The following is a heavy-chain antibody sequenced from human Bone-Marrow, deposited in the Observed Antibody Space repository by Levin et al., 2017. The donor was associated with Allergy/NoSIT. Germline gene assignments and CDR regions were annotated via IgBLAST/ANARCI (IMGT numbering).Heavy chain of an antibody. Sequence: LAASVKVSCKASGYTFTGYDVDWVRQAPGQGLEWMGWIDPNSGATNYAQKVQGRVTMTRDTSISTVYMELSSLTSDDTAVYYCARDRAAPGVAAAFWFDPWGQGTLVTVSS. CDR1: GYTFTGYD. CDR3: ARDRAAPGVAAAFWFDP. D-gene: IGHD6-13*01. CDR2: IDPNSGAT. V-gene: IGHV1-2*03. J-gene: IGHJ5*02.